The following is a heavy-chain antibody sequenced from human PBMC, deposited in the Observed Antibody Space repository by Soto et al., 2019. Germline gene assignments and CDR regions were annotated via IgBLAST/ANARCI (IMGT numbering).Heavy chain of an antibody. V-gene: IGHV3-53*04. CDR3: ARDPRSDYYYYCMDV. CDR1: GFTVSSNY. J-gene: IGHJ6*03. D-gene: IGHD3-10*01. Sequence: GGSLRLSCAASGFTVSSNYMSWVRQAQGKGLEWVSVIYSGGSTYYADSVKGRFTISRHNSKNTLYLQMNSLRAEDTAVYYCARDPRSDYYYYCMDVWGKGTTVTVSS. CDR2: IYSGGST.